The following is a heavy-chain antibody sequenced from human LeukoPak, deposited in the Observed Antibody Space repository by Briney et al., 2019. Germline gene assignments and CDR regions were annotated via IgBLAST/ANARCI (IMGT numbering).Heavy chain of an antibody. CDR2: INHSGST. V-gene: IGHV4-34*01. J-gene: IGHJ4*02. CDR1: GRSFSGYY. CDR3: ASTSSHNN. D-gene: IGHD1-1*01. Sequence: SETLSLTCAVYGRSFSGYYWSWIRQPPGKGLEWIGEINHSGSTNYNPSLKSRVTISVDTSKNQFSLKLSSVTAADTAVYYCASTSSHNNWGQGTLVTVSS.